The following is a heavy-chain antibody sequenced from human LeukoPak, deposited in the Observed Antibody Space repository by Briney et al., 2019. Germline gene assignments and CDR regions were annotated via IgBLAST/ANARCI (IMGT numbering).Heavy chain of an antibody. CDR3: ARGLSSSWYVYFDY. D-gene: IGHD6-13*01. J-gene: IGHJ4*02. CDR2: INHSGST. Sequence: SETLSLTCTVSGGSISSSSYYWSWIRQPPGKGLEWIGEINHSGSTNYNPSLKSRVTISVDTSKNQFSLKLSSVTAADTAVYYCARGLSSSWYVYFDYWGQGTLVTVSS. V-gene: IGHV4-39*07. CDR1: GGSISSSSYY.